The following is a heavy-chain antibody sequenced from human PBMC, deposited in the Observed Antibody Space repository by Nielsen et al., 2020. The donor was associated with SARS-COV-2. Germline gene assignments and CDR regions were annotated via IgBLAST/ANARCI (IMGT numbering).Heavy chain of an antibody. CDR3: TSADYSNYLYYYYYMDV. CDR1: GFTFSNAW. V-gene: IGHV3-15*01. J-gene: IGHJ6*03. Sequence: SCAASGFTFSNAWMSWVRQAPGKGLEWVGRIKSKTDGGTTDYAAPVKGRFTISRDDSKNTLYLQMNSLKTEDTAVYYCTSADYSNYLYYYYYMDVWGKGTTVTVSS. D-gene: IGHD4-11*01. CDR2: IKSKTDGGTT.